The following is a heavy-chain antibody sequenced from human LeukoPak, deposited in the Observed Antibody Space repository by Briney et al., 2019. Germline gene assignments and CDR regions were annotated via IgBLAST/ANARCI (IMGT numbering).Heavy chain of an antibody. CDR1: GFTFSSYW. Sequence: GGSLRLSCAASGFTFSSYWMSWVRQAPGPGLEWVANIKTDGSEKSYVDSVKGRFTISRDNAKNPLYLQMNSLRAEDTAVYYCVRDWPGADSMGGDYWGQGTLVTVSS. CDR3: VRDWPGADSMGGDY. D-gene: IGHD6-19*01. V-gene: IGHV3-7*04. CDR2: IKTDGSEK. J-gene: IGHJ4*02.